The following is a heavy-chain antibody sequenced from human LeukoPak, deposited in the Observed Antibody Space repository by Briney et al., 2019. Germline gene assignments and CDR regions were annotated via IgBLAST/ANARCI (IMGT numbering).Heavy chain of an antibody. CDR3: ARHRIEVRGAKFDY. Sequence: PSDTLSLTCTVSGGSISSSSYYWGWIRQPPGKGLEWIGSIYYSGSTYYNPSLKSRVTISVDTSKNQFSLKLSSVTAADTAVYYCARHRIEVRGAKFDYWGQGTLVTVSS. J-gene: IGHJ4*02. D-gene: IGHD3-10*01. V-gene: IGHV4-39*01. CDR2: IYYSGST. CDR1: GGSISSSSYY.